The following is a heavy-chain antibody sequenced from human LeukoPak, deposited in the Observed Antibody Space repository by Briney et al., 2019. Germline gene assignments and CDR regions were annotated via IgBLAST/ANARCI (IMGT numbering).Heavy chain of an antibody. CDR3: ARDLWGDGYSHFDY. D-gene: IGHD5-24*01. Sequence: ASVKVSCTASGYTFTDYHMQWVRQAPGQGLEWMGWINLKSGGTKYAQKFQGRVTMTRDTSITTAYMDLSGLISDDTAVYYCARDLWGDGYSHFDYWGQGTLVSVSS. CDR1: GYTFTDYH. V-gene: IGHV1-2*02. CDR2: INLKSGGT. J-gene: IGHJ4*02.